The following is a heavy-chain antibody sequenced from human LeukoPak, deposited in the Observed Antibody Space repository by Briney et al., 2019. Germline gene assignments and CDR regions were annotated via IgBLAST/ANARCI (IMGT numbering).Heavy chain of an antibody. CDR3: TRDLPATISLGDDY. D-gene: IGHD5-12*01. J-gene: IGHJ4*02. CDR2: ISFDSGDET. Sequence: GGCLRLSCAASGFSFSDYYMHWVRQAPGKGLEWVSSISFDSGDETLYADSVKGRFTISRDNTKNSMYLQMDSLTVEDTALYFCTRDLPATISLGDDYWGPGILVTVSS. V-gene: IGHV3-21*01. CDR1: GFSFSDYY.